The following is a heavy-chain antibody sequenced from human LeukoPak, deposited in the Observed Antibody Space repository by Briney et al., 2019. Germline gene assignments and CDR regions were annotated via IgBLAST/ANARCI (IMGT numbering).Heavy chain of an antibody. CDR1: GYTLTELS. CDR2: LDPEDGET. J-gene: IGHJ3*02. CDR3: LYGNTSGSYGAFDI. Sequence: VSVTVSSMLSGYTLTELSMHWVREAPGKGVEWMGGLDPEDGETIYAQKFQGRVTMTEDTSTETAYMELSSLRSEDTAVYYCLYGNTSGSYGAFDIWGQGTMVTVSS. V-gene: IGHV1-24*01. D-gene: IGHD3-10*01.